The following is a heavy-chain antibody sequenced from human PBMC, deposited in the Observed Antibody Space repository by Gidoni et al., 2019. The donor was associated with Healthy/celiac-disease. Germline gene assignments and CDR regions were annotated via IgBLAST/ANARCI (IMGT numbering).Heavy chain of an antibody. CDR3: ASPYYDSSGYYGRDAFDI. CDR2: IYPGDSDT. Sequence: EVQLVQSGAEVKKPGESLKISCKGSGSSFTSYCSGWVRQMPGKGPEWMEIIYPGDSDTRYSPSFQGQFTISADKSISTAYLQWSSLKASDTAMYYCASPYYDSSGYYGRDAFDIWGQGTMVTVSS. CDR1: GSSFTSYC. J-gene: IGHJ3*02. V-gene: IGHV5-51*01. D-gene: IGHD3-22*01.